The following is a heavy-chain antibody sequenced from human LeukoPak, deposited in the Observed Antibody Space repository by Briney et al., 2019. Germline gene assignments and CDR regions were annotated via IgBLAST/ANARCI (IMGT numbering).Heavy chain of an antibody. Sequence: PGGSLRLSCAASGFTFSSYAMSWVRQAPGKGLEWVSTISGSGGSTYYADSVKGRFTISRDNSKNTLYLQMNSLRAEDTAVYYCAKSGPSLGIAAADVDYWGQGTLVTVSS. V-gene: IGHV3-23*01. CDR3: AKSGPSLGIAAADVDY. CDR1: GFTFSSYA. CDR2: ISGSGGST. D-gene: IGHD6-13*01. J-gene: IGHJ4*02.